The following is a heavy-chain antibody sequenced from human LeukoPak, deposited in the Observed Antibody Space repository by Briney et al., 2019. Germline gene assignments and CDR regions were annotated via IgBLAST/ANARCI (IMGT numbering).Heavy chain of an antibody. J-gene: IGHJ4*02. CDR3: AKIWVRGGNSPYYDY. D-gene: IGHD4-23*01. CDR2: ISGSGGST. Sequence: GGSLRRSCAGSGFTFINYWMSWVRQAPGKGLEWVSAISGSGGSTYYADSVKGRFTISRDNSKNTLYLQMNSLRAEDTAVYYCAKIWVRGGNSPYYDYWGQGTLVTVSS. V-gene: IGHV3-23*01. CDR1: GFTFINYW.